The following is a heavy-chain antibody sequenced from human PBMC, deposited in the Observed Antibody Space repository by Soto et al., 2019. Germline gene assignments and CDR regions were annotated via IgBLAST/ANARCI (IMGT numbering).Heavy chain of an antibody. CDR1: GFTFSSYA. Sequence: GGSLRLSCAASGFTFSSYAMSWVRQAPGKGLEWVSAISGSGGSTYYADSVKGRFTISRDNSKNTLYLQMNSLRAEDTAVYYCAKPGYCTNGVCYLFDYWGQGTLVTVSS. D-gene: IGHD2-8*01. V-gene: IGHV3-23*01. J-gene: IGHJ4*02. CDR2: ISGSGGST. CDR3: AKPGYCTNGVCYLFDY.